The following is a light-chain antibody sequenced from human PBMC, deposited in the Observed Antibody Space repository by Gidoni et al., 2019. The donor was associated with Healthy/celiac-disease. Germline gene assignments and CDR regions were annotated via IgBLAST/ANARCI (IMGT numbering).Light chain of an antibody. CDR1: QSVSSY. CDR3: QQRSNWPPEVT. V-gene: IGKV3-11*01. CDR2: DAS. Sequence: DIVFTPSPATLSLSPGERATLSCRASQSVSSYLAWYQQRPGQAPRLLIYDASNRATGIPARFSGSGSGTDFTLTISSLEPEDFAVYYCQQRSNWPPEVTFGQGTRLEIK. J-gene: IGKJ5*01.